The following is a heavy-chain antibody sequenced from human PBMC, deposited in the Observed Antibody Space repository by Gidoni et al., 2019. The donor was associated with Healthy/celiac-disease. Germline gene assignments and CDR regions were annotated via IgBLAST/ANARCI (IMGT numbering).Heavy chain of an antibody. CDR2: IDPSDSYT. J-gene: IGHJ3*02. CDR1: GYSFTSYW. Sequence: EVQLVQSGAEVKKPGESLRISCKGSGYSFTSYWISWVRQMPGKGLEWMGRIDPSDSYTNYSPSFQGHVTISADKSISTAYLQWSSLKASDTAMYYCARHPSIAVAGTGAFDIWGQGTMVTVSS. V-gene: IGHV5-10-1*03. CDR3: ARHPSIAVAGTGAFDI. D-gene: IGHD6-19*01.